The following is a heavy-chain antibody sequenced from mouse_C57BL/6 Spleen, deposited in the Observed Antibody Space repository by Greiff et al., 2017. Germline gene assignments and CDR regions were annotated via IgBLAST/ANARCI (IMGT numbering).Heavy chain of an antibody. CDR2: IHPNSGST. CDR3: ALDSSGPFAY. Sequence: QVQLQQPGAELVKPGASVKLSCKASGYTFTSYWMHWVKQRPGQGLEWIGMIHPNSGSTNYNEKFKSKATLTVDKSSSTAYMQLSSLTSEDSADYYCALDSSGPFAYWGQGTLVTVSA. J-gene: IGHJ3*01. V-gene: IGHV1-64*01. CDR1: GYTFTSYW. D-gene: IGHD3-2*02.